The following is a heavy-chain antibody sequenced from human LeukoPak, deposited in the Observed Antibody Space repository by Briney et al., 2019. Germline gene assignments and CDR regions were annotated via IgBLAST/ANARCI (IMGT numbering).Heavy chain of an antibody. D-gene: IGHD2-2*01. CDR2: IKQDGSEK. CDR3: ARDDCSSISCYHNWFDP. V-gene: IGHV3-7*01. CDR1: GFTFSSYW. J-gene: IGHJ5*02. Sequence: PGGSLRLSCAASGFTFSSYWMSWVRQAPGEGLEWVAHIKQDGSEKYYVDSVKGRFTISRDNAKNSLYLQMNSLRAEDTAVYYCARDDCSSISCYHNWFDPWGQGTLVTVSS.